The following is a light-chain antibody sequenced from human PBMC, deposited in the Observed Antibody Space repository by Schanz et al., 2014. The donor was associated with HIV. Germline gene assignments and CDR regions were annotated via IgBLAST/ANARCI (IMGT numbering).Light chain of an antibody. V-gene: IGLV1-51*01. J-gene: IGLJ2*01. Sequence: QSVLTQPPSVSAAPGQKVTISCSGSSSNIGNNYVSWYQQLPGTAPKLLIYDNNNRPSGIPDRFSGSKSGTSASLDITGLQTGDEADYYCGAWDSSLSGGLFGGGTKLTVL. CDR2: DNN. CDR3: GAWDSSLSGGL. CDR1: SSNIGNNY.